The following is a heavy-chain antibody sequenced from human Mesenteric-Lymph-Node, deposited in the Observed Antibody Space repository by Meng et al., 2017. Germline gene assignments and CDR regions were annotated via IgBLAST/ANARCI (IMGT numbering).Heavy chain of an antibody. CDR2: IYYTGST. Sequence: LSGSGPGLVKPTPTLSLTSTAAGGPTNSADYYWSWIRQTPGKGLEWIGYIYYTGSTYYTPSLKSRVTISMDTSKNQFSLRLSSVTAADTAVYYCARNYYFDYWGQGTLVTVSS. V-gene: IGHV4-30-4*01. CDR3: ARNYYFDY. CDR1: GGPTNSADYY. J-gene: IGHJ4*02.